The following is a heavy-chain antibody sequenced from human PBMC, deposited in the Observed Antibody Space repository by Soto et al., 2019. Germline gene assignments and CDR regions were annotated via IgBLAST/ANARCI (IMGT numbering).Heavy chain of an antibody. D-gene: IGHD4-17*01. Sequence: NPSETLSLTCTVSGDSVSNGDYFWYWIRQPPGKGLEWIGSIYYSGSTYYNPSLKSRVTVSMDTSRNQFSLKLTSVTAADTAVFYCATGRTMTPRPLDYWGQGTLVTVSS. CDR2: IYYSGST. CDR3: ATGRTMTPRPLDY. J-gene: IGHJ4*02. CDR1: GDSVSNGDYF. V-gene: IGHV4-30-4*01.